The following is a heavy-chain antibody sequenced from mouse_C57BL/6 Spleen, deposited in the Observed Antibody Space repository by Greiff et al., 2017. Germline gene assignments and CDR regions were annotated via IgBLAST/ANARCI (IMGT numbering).Heavy chain of an antibody. CDR1: GFTFSSYG. D-gene: IGHD1-1*01. J-gene: IGHJ4*01. CDR2: ISSGGSYT. CDR3: ARQRGITTVVATGAMDY. V-gene: IGHV5-6*01. Sequence: EVHLVESGGDLVKPGGSLKLSCAASGFTFSSYGMSWVRQTPDKRLEWVATISSGGSYTYYPDSVKGRFTISRDNAKNTRYLQMSSLKSEDTARYYCARQRGITTVVATGAMDYWGQGTSVTVSS.